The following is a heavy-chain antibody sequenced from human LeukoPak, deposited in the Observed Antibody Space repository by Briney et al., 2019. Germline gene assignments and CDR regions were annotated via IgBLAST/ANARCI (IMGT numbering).Heavy chain of an antibody. CDR3: ARHWEDIVVVPAAIRWFDP. D-gene: IGHD2-2*01. CDR2: INHSGST. Sequence: SETLSLTCAVYGGSFSGYYWSWIRQPPGKGLEWIGEINHSGSTNYNPSLKSRVTISVDTSKNQFSLKLSSVTAADTAVYYCARHWEDIVVVPAAIRWFDPWGQGTLVTVSS. CDR1: GGSFSGYY. V-gene: IGHV4-34*01. J-gene: IGHJ5*02.